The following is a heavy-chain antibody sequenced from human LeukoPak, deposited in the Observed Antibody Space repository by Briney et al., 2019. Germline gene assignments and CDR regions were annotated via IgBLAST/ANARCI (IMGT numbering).Heavy chain of an antibody. CDR2: IYYRGSI. CDR3: ARVSSSLLWYYYYMDV. V-gene: IGHV4-39*07. CDR1: GGSISSSSYY. J-gene: IGHJ6*03. D-gene: IGHD6-13*01. Sequence: PSETLSLTCTVSGGSISSSSYYGGWGRRPRGKGLGWVVSIYYRGSICNDASRKGRLTISVDTSKNQFSLKLSSVNAADTAVYYCARVSSSLLWYYYYMDVWGKGTTVTV.